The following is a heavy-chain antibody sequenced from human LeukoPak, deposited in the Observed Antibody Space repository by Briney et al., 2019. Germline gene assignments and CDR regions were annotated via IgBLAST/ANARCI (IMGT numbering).Heavy chain of an antibody. CDR2: INHSGST. V-gene: IGHV4-34*01. Sequence: SETLSLTCAVYGGSFSGYYRSWIRQPPGKGLEWIGEINHSGSTNYNPSLKSRVTISVDTSKNQFSLKLSSVTTADTAVYYCARPNYDFWSGYYHYYYMDVWGKGTTVTVSS. CDR3: ARPNYDFWSGYYHYYYMDV. CDR1: GGSFSGYY. D-gene: IGHD3-3*01. J-gene: IGHJ6*03.